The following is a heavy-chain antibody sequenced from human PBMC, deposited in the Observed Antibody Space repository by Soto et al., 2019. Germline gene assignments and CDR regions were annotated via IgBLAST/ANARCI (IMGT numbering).Heavy chain of an antibody. J-gene: IGHJ5*02. D-gene: IGHD2-15*01. Sequence: QIQLVQSGAEVKKPGASVKVSSTASGYRFTNYAFTWVRQAPGQGLEWMGWISTYTGDTNYAQKYQGRVTMTTDTATSTVYMELRSLRSDDTAVYYCARVVVAGTNWFDPWGQGTLVTVSS. CDR2: ISTYTGDT. V-gene: IGHV1-18*01. CDR1: GYRFTNYA. CDR3: ARVVVAGTNWFDP.